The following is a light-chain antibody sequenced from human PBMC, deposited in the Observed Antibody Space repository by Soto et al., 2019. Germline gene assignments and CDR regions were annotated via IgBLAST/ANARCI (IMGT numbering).Light chain of an antibody. CDR3: QHRSNWPLT. J-gene: IGKJ1*01. Sequence: IVLTQSPATLSLSPGERATLSCMAIQSVSNYFAWYQQKPGQAPRLLIYDEPHRATGIAARFSGSGSGTDFTLTISSLEPEDCAVYYCQHRSNWPLTFGPGTKVEIK. V-gene: IGKV3-11*01. CDR2: DEP. CDR1: QSVSNY.